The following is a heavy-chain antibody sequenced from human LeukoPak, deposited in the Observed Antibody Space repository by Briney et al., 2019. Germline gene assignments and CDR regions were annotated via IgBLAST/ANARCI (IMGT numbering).Heavy chain of an antibody. CDR2: INPNSGGT. CDR3: ARDHSRFNWGGEYAFDI. D-gene: IGHD7-27*01. V-gene: IGHV1-2*02. J-gene: IGHJ3*02. CDR1: GYTFTGYY. Sequence: ASVKVSCKASGYTFTGYYMHWVRQAPGQGLEWMGWINPNSGGTNYAQKFQGRVTMTRDTSISTAYMELSRLRSDDTAVYYRARDHSRFNWGGEYAFDIWGQGTMVTVSS.